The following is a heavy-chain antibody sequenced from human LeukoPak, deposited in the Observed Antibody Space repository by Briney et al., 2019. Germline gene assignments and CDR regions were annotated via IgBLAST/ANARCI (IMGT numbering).Heavy chain of an antibody. D-gene: IGHD2-2*01. Sequence: PSETLSLTCAVYGGSFSGYYWSWIRQPPGKGLEWIGEINHSGSTNYNPSLKSRVTISVDTSKNQFSLKLSSVTAADTAVYYCARHFFGGCSSTSCYRKYYYYYYMDVWGKGTTVTVSS. CDR1: GGSFSGYY. CDR2: INHSGST. CDR3: ARHFFGGCSSTSCYRKYYYYYYMDV. V-gene: IGHV4-34*01. J-gene: IGHJ6*03.